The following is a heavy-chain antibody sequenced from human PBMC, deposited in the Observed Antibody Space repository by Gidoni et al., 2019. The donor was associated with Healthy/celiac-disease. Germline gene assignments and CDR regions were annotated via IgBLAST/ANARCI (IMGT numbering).Heavy chain of an antibody. CDR2: IKSKTDGGTT. V-gene: IGHV3-15*07. Sequence: EVQLVEPGGGLVKPGGSLRLSCAASGFTFSNAWMHWVRQAPGKGLEWVGRIKSKTDGGTTDYAAPVKGRFTISRDESKNTLYLQMNSLKTEDTAVYYCTTDPGCDLDWELNGEGYWGQGTLVTVSS. CDR1: GFTFSNAW. J-gene: IGHJ4*02. CDR3: TTDPGCDLDWELNGEGY. D-gene: IGHD1-26*01.